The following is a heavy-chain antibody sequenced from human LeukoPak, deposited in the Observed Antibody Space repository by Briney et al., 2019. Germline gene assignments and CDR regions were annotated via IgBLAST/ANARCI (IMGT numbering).Heavy chain of an antibody. V-gene: IGHV4-4*07. CDR3: ARVRSRDWFDP. Sequence: SETLSLTCSVSGVSINDHYWTWVRQPAGRGLEWIGHIYISGSTDYNPSLKSRVTISVDTSKNQFSLKLSSVTAADTAVYYCARVRSRDWFDPWGQGTLVTVSS. CDR1: GVSINDHY. CDR2: IYISGST. J-gene: IGHJ5*02.